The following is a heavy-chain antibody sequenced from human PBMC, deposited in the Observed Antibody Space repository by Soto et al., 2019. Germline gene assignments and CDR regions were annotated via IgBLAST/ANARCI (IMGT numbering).Heavy chain of an antibody. J-gene: IGHJ6*02. CDR1: GFTFSSYG. CDR3: AKDLDDFWSGYYRTLWSYGMDV. CDR2: ISYDGSNK. D-gene: IGHD3-3*01. Sequence: GGSLRLSCAASGFTFSSYGMHWVRQAPGKGLEWVAVISYDGSNKYYAGSVKGRFTISRDNSKNTLYLQMNSLRAEDTAVYYCAKDLDDFWSGYYRTLWSYGMDVWGQGTTVTVSS. V-gene: IGHV3-30*18.